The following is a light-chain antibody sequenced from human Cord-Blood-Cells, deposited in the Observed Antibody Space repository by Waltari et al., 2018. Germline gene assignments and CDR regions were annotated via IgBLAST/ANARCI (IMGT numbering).Light chain of an antibody. V-gene: IGKV1-39*01. CDR3: QQSYSTPPT. CDR1: QSISSY. CDR2: AAS. J-gene: IGKJ1*01. Sequence: DIPMTQSPSSLSASVGERVTSTCRASQSISSYLNWYQQKPGKAPKLLIYAASSLQSGVPSRFSGSGSGTDFTLTISSLQPEDFATYYCQQSYSTPPTFGQGTKVEIK.